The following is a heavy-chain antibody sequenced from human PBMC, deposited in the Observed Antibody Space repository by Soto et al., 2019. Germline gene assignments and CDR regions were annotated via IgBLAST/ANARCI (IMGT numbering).Heavy chain of an antibody. CDR2: IYPGDSDT. Sequence: GESLKISCKGSGYSCTSYWIGWVRQMPGKGLEWMGIIYPGDSDTRYSPSFQGQVTISADKSISTAYLQWSSLKASDTAMYYCATRGMIAARPYYFDYWGQGTLVTVSS. D-gene: IGHD6-25*01. CDR3: ATRGMIAARPYYFDY. CDR1: GYSCTSYW. J-gene: IGHJ4*02. V-gene: IGHV5-51*01.